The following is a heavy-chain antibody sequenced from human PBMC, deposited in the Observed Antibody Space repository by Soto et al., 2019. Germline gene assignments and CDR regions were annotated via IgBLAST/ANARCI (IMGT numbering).Heavy chain of an antibody. CDR1: GYTFTSYG. V-gene: IGHV1-18*01. CDR3: ARPYCSSTSCYNGLDAFDI. CDR2: TSAYIGNT. Sequence: QVQLVQSGAEVKKPGASVKVSCKAFGYTFTSYGISWVRQAPGQGLEWMGWTSAYIGNTNYAQKHQGSVTMTTDTSTSIAYMELRSLRSDDTAVYYCARPYCSSTSCYNGLDAFDIWGQGTMVTVSS. J-gene: IGHJ3*02. D-gene: IGHD2-2*02.